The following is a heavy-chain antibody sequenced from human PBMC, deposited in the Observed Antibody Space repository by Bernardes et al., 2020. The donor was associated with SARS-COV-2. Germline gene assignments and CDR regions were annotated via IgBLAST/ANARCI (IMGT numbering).Heavy chain of an antibody. CDR3: GKRAVTGSRWYFDL. Sequence: GGSLRLSCEASGFILSDYCMHWVRQVPGKGLVWVSRISIDGTTTNYADSVKGRFTVSRDKAKNTLYLQMNNLRVEDTAVYYCGKRAVTGSRWYFDLWGRGTLVTVSS. J-gene: IGHJ2*01. V-gene: IGHV3-74*01. CDR1: GFILSDYC. D-gene: IGHD6-19*01. CDR2: ISIDGTTT.